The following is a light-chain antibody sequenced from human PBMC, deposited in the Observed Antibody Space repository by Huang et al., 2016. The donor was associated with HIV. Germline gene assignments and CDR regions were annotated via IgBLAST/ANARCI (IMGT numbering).Light chain of an antibody. CDR2: GSS. J-gene: IGKJ4*01. V-gene: IGKV3-15*01. Sequence: IVMTQSPATLSVSPGERVTLSCRANRSVSSNLAWYQQRPGPAPRLLIYGSSTRAPGIPARFGGSGSGTDFSLTISSLQSEDFALYYCHQYNNWLLSFGGGTRVDI. CDR1: RSVSSN. CDR3: HQYNNWLLS.